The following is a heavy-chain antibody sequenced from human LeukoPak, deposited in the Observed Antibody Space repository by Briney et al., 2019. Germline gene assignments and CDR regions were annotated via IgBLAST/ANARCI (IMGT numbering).Heavy chain of an antibody. CDR1: GGSITSYY. CDR3: ARGVVPEGY. CDR2: IYYNGIA. Sequence: SETLSLTCTVSGGSITSYYWTWIRQPPGKGLESIGYIYYNGIANYNPSLKSRVTISVDTSKNKFSLKMNSVTAADTAMYYCARGVVPEGYWGQGTLVTVSS. J-gene: IGHJ4*02. V-gene: IGHV4-59*01. D-gene: IGHD2-15*01.